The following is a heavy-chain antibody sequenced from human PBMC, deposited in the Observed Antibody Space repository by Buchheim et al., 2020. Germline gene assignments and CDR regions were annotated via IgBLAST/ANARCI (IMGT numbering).Heavy chain of an antibody. CDR3: ATLRATYGSGSYGVYYYYGMDV. CDR1: GFTFSSYW. V-gene: IGHV3-74*01. J-gene: IGHJ6*04. D-gene: IGHD3-10*01. Sequence: EVQLVESGGGLVQPGGSLRLSCAASGFTFSSYWMHWVRQAPGKGLVWVSRINSDGSSTSYADSVKGRFTISRDNAKNTLYLQMNSLRAEDTAVYYCATLRATYGSGSYGVYYYYGMDVWGKGTT. CDR2: INSDGSST.